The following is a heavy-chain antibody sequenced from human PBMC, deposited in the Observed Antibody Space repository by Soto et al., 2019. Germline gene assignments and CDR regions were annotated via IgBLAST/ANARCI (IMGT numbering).Heavy chain of an antibody. D-gene: IGHD3-3*01. V-gene: IGHV3-15*01. J-gene: IGHJ4*02. CDR1: GFTFRNAW. CDR3: TTDIYDFWTGFPTG. CDR2: IRGKTDGATT. Sequence: DVQLVESGGGLVRPGGSLRLSCAASGFTFRNAWLSWVRQAPGRGLEWIGHIRGKTDGATTDYAEPLKGRFSISRDDSINTLYLQMNSLKTEDTAIYYCTTDIYDFWTGFPTGWGQGTLVTVSS.